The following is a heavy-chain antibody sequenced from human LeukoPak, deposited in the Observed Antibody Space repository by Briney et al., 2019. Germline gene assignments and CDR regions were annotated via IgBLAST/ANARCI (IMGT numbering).Heavy chain of an antibody. V-gene: IGHV4-4*08. CDR3: ARRGGSGSYSLDY. CDR2: IYTSGST. Sequence: SETLSLTCTVSGGSISSYYWSWIRQPPGKGLEWIGYIYTSGSTNYNPSLKSRVTISVDTSKNQFSLKLSSVTAADTAVYYCARRGGSGSYSLDYWGQGTLVTVSS. J-gene: IGHJ4*02. CDR1: GGSISSYY. D-gene: IGHD3-10*01.